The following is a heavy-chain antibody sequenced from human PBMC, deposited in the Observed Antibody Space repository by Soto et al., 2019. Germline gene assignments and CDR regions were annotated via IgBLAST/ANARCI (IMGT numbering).Heavy chain of an antibody. D-gene: IGHD1-26*01. CDR3: ARDLGGQIVVY. J-gene: IGHJ4*02. CDR1: GYTFTSYG. Sequence: ASVKVSCKASGYTFTSYGISWVRQAPGQGLERMGWISGYNGNTKYAQKLQGRVTMTTDTSTSTAYMELRSLRSDDTAVYYCARDLGGQIVVYWGQGTLVTVSS. V-gene: IGHV1-18*01. CDR2: ISGYNGNT.